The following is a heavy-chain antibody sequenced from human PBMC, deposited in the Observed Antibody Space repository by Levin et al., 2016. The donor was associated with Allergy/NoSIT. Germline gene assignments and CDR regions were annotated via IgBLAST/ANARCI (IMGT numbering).Heavy chain of an antibody. CDR1: GGSISSGGYY. CDR2: IYYSGST. D-gene: IGHD4-11*01. V-gene: IGHV4-31*03. J-gene: IGHJ6*03. Sequence: SETLSLTCTVSGGSISSGGYYWSWIRQHPGKGLEWIGYIYYSGSTYYNPSLKSRVTISVDTSKNQFSLKLSSVTAADTAVYYCASGAMTTVTTPYMDVWGKGTTVTVSS. CDR3: ASGAMTTVTTPYMDV.